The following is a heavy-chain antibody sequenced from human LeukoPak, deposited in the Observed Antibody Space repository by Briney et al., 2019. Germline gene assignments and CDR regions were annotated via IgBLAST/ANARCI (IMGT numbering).Heavy chain of an antibody. J-gene: IGHJ4*02. D-gene: IGHD7-27*01. CDR1: GGSISSYY. CDR3: ARDRLDWGSDY. CDR2: IYYSGST. Sequence: SETLSLTCTVSGGSISSYYWSWIRQPPGKGLEWIGYIYYSGSTNYNPSLKSRVTISVDTSKNQFSLKLSSVTAADTAVYYCARDRLDWGSDYWGQGTLVTVSS. V-gene: IGHV4-59*01.